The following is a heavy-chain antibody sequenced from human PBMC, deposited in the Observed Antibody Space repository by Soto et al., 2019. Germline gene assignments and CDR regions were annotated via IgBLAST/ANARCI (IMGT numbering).Heavy chain of an antibody. J-gene: IGHJ6*02. V-gene: IGHV1-69*01. Sequence: QVQLVQSGAEVKKPGSSVKVSCNASGGTFSSYAISWVRQAPGQGLEWMGGIIPIFGTANYAQKFQGRVTITADESTSTAYMELSSLRSEETAAYYCARCLRYNWNVAYYYYYGMDVWGQGTTVTVSS. CDR1: GGTFSSYA. CDR2: IIPIFGTA. CDR3: ARCLRYNWNVAYYYYYGMDV. D-gene: IGHD1-1*01.